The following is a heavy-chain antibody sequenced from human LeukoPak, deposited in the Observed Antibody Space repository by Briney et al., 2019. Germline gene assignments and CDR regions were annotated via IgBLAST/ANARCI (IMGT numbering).Heavy chain of an antibody. CDR3: ARDRRSTAMVTGDAFDI. V-gene: IGHV4-34*01. J-gene: IGHJ3*02. Sequence: PSETLSLTCAVYGGSFSGYYWSWIRQPPGRGLEWIGEINHSGSTNYNPSLKSRVTISVDTSKNQFSLKLSSVTAADTAVYYCARDRRSTAMVTGDAFDIWGQGTMVTVSS. CDR2: INHSGST. D-gene: IGHD5-18*01. CDR1: GGSFSGYY.